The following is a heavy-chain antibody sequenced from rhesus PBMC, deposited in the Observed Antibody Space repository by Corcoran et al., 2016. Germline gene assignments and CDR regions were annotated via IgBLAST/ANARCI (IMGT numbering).Heavy chain of an antibody. CDR1: GFSLTTSGMG. Sequence: QVTLKESGPALVTPTQTLTLTCTFSGFSLTTSGMGVGWIRPPPGKALGWVALISWDDDKRYRASLKSRLTISKDTSKNQGVLTMTNMDPVDTATYYCARGGCSGIYCFYYFDYWGQGVLVTVSS. J-gene: IGHJ4*01. D-gene: IGHD2-27*01. CDR3: ARGGCSGIYCFYYFDY. CDR2: ISWDDDK. V-gene: IGHV2-174*01.